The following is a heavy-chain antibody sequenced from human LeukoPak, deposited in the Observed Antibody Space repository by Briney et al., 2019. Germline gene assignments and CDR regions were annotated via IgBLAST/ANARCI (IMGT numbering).Heavy chain of an antibody. Sequence: PGASLRLSCAASGFTFSSYAMSWVRQAPGKGLEWVSAISGSGGSTYYADSVKGRFTISRDNSKNTLYLQMNSLRDEDTAIYYCAAGYTTGWYVRYFDYWGQGTLVTVSS. CDR3: AAGYTTGWYVRYFDY. D-gene: IGHD6-19*01. J-gene: IGHJ4*02. CDR2: ISGSGGST. CDR1: GFTFSSYA. V-gene: IGHV3-23*01.